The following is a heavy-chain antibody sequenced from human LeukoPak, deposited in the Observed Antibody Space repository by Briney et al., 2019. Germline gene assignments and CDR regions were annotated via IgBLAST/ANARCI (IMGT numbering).Heavy chain of an antibody. J-gene: IGHJ4*02. CDR1: GGSFSGYY. CDR2: INHSGGT. D-gene: IGHD3-10*01. V-gene: IGHV4-34*01. Sequence: SETLSLTCAVYGGSFSGYYWSWIRQPPGKGLEWIGEINHSGGTNYNPSLKSRVTISVDTSKNQFSLKLSSVTAADTAVYYCARGVNGSGSYPYYFDYWGQGTLVTVSS. CDR3: ARGVNGSGSYPYYFDY.